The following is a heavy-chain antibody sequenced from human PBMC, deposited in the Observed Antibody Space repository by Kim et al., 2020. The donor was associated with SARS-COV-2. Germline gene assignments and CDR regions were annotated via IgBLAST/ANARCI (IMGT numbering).Heavy chain of an antibody. J-gene: IGHJ4*02. Sequence: GGSLRLSCAASGFTFSDFSMSWIRQAPGKGLEWLSYISGSGSAIYYADSVKGRFTISRDHAKNSLYLQMNSLRVADTAVSYCAKGSLWGGDYWGQGTLVT. V-gene: IGHV3-11*01. CDR3: AKGSLWGGDY. CDR1: GFTFSDFS. CDR2: ISGSGSAI. D-gene: IGHD3-10*01.